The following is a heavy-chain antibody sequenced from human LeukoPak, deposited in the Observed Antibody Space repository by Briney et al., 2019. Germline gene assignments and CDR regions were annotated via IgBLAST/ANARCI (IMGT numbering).Heavy chain of an antibody. J-gene: IGHJ1*01. CDR3: ARDGHYDILTGYFQD. CDR1: GFTFRNYN. D-gene: IGHD3-9*01. CDR2: INSSSGYI. Sequence: PGGSLRLSCAASGFTFRNYNMNWVRQAPGKGLEWVSSINSSSGYIYYADSVKGRFTISRDNAKNSLYQQMNSLRAEDTAVYYCARDGHYDILTGYFQDWGQGTLVTVSS. V-gene: IGHV3-21*04.